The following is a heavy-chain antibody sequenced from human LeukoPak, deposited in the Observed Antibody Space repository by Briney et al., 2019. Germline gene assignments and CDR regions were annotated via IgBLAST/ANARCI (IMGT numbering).Heavy chain of an antibody. V-gene: IGHV3-23*03. Sequence: PGGSLRLSCAASGFTFSKYAMSWVRQAPGKGLEWVSVIYSGGSTYYADSVKGRFTISRDKSKNTVYLQMNSLSAEDTAIYYCARVASTSPYFYGMDVWGQGTTVTVSS. J-gene: IGHJ6*02. CDR1: GFTFSKYA. CDR2: IYSGGST. CDR3: ARVASTSPYFYGMDV.